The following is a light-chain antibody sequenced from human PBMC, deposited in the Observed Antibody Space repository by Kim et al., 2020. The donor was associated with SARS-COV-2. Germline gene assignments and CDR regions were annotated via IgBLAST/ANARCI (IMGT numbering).Light chain of an antibody. CDR3: QSYDNDNWV. CDR2: EDT. J-gene: IGLJ3*02. CDR1: GGNIASNY. Sequence: NFMLTQPHSVSESPGKTVSISCTRSGGNIASNYVQWFQRRPGSAPTTVIYEDTRRPSGVPDRFSASIDSSSNSASLIISGLKTEDEADYYCQSYDNDNWVFGGGTKLTAL. V-gene: IGLV6-57*03.